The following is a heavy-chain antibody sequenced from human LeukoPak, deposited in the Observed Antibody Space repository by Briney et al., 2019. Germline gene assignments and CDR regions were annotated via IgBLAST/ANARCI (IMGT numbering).Heavy chain of an antibody. J-gene: IGHJ4*02. CDR3: ARVDNQNCFSY. CDR2: VYYSGST. Sequence: SETLSLTCTVSGGSITSSSYYWGWIRQPPGKGLEWIGNVYYSGSTYYNPSLKSRVTISGDTSKNQFSLKLSSVTAADAAVYYCARVDNQNCFSYWGQGTLVTVSS. D-gene: IGHD2-15*01. V-gene: IGHV4-39*01. CDR1: GGSITSSSYY.